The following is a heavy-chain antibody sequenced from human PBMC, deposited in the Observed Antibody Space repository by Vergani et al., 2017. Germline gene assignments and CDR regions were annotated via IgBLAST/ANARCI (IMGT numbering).Heavy chain of an antibody. CDR2: ISYDGSNK. CDR3: ATSGGPIQY. Sequence: VQLVESGGGVVQPGRSLRLSCAASGFTFSSYAMHWVRQAPGKGLEWVAVISYDGSNKYYADSVKGRFTISRDNSKNTLYLQMSSLRAEDTAVYYCATSGGPIQYWGQGTLVTVSS. CDR1: GFTFSSYA. J-gene: IGHJ4*02. D-gene: IGHD4-23*01. V-gene: IGHV3-30-3*01.